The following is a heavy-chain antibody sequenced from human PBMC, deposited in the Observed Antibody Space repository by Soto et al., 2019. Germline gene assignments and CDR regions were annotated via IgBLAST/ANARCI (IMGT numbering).Heavy chain of an antibody. Sequence: QPGGSLRLSCAASGFTFSSYAISWGRQAPGKGLEWVSAISGSGGSTYYADSVKGRFTISRDNSKNTLYLQMNSLRAEDTAVYYCAKVPRGFYDSSDNWFDPWGQGTLVTVSS. CDR1: GFTFSSYA. CDR2: ISGSGGST. D-gene: IGHD3-22*01. J-gene: IGHJ5*02. V-gene: IGHV3-23*01. CDR3: AKVPRGFYDSSDNWFDP.